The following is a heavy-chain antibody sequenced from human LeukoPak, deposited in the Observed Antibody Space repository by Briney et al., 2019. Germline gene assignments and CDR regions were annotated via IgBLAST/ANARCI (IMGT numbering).Heavy chain of an antibody. CDR2: ISGSGGST. CDR3: AKDHYDILTGYYPPKN. V-gene: IGHV3-23*01. D-gene: IGHD3-9*01. J-gene: IGHJ4*02. Sequence: GGSLRLSCAASGFTFSDYYMSWIRQAPGKGPEWVSGISGSGGSTFYADSVKGRFTISRDNSKNTLYLQVNSLRAEDTAVYYCAKDHYDILTGYYPPKNWGQGTPVTVSS. CDR1: GFTFSDYY.